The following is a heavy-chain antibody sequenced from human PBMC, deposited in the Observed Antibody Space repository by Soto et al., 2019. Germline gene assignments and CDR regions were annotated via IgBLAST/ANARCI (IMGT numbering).Heavy chain of an antibody. CDR3: ARGPSCSGGSCYPAAFDY. CDR1: GYSFTSYW. CDR2: IYPGDSDT. Sequence: GESLKISCHGSGYSFTSYWIGWVRQMSGKGLEWMGIIYPGDSDTRYSPSFQGQVIISVDKSISTANLQWSSLKASDTAMYYCARGPSCSGGSCYPAAFDYWGQGTLVTVSS. J-gene: IGHJ4*02. D-gene: IGHD2-15*01. V-gene: IGHV5-51*01.